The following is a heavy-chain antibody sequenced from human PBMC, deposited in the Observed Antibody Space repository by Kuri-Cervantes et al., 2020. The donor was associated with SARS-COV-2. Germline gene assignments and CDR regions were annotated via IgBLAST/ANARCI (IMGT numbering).Heavy chain of an antibody. CDR3: TRGGDYVDH. J-gene: IGHJ4*02. V-gene: IGHV3-48*02. CDR1: GFTLNDYG. CDR2: ISNTAGTI. Sequence: GGSLRLSCAASGFTLNDYGMNWVRLVPGRGLEWVSYISNTAGTIYYADSVKGRFTISRDNAKNLLFLQMNSLRDEDTAVYYCTRGGDYVDHWGQGALVTVSS.